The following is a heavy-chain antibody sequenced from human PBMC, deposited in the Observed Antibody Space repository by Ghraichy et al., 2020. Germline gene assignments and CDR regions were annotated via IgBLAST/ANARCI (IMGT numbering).Heavy chain of an antibody. V-gene: IGHV4-31*02. CDR1: GGSIGSGGFY. CDR3: ARGSSWYSDFQY. Sequence: TLSLTCAVSGGSIGSGGFYWTWIRQHPGKDLEWIGCIYNSGSIYYNPSLKSRVTISADTSKNQFSLKLSSVTAADTAVYYCARGSSWYSDFQYWGPGTLVTVSS. D-gene: IGHD6-13*01. J-gene: IGHJ1*01. CDR2: IYNSGSI.